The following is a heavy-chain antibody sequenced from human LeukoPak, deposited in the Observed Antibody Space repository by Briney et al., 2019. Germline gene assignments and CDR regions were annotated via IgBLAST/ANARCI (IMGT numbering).Heavy chain of an antibody. J-gene: IGHJ4*02. Sequence: PGGSLRLSCAASGFTFRSYAMRWVRQAPGKGLEWVAVISDDGSNKYYADSVKGRFTISRDNSKNTLYLQMNSLRAEDTAVYYCARGGVEVNYWGRGTLVTVSS. CDR2: ISDDGSNK. CDR3: ARGGVEVNY. CDR1: GFTFRSYA. V-gene: IGHV3-30-3*01. D-gene: IGHD3-22*01.